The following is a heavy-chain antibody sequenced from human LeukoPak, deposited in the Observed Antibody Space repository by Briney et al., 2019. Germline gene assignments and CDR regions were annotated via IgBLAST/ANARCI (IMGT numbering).Heavy chain of an antibody. CDR2: ISYDGSNK. J-gene: IGHJ4*02. CDR3: ASDRGYSLNPFDY. V-gene: IGHV3-30-3*01. Sequence: GRSLRLSCAASGFTFSSYAMHWVCQAPGKGLEWVAVISYDGSNKYYADSVKGRFTISRDNSKNTLYLQMNSLRAEDTAVYYCASDRGYSLNPFDYWGQGTLVTVSS. D-gene: IGHD5-18*01. CDR1: GFTFSSYA.